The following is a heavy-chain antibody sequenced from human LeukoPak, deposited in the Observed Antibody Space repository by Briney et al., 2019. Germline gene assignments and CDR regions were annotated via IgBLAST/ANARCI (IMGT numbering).Heavy chain of an antibody. CDR2: INHSGST. CDR3: AREGYYYDSSGYYYLANWFDP. CDR1: GGSFSGYY. Sequence: PSETLSLTCAVYGGSFSGYYWSWIRQPPGKGLKWIGEINHSGSTYYNPSLKSRVTISVDTSKNQFSLKLSSVTAADTAVYYCAREGYYYDSSGYYYLANWFDPWGQGTLVTVSS. J-gene: IGHJ5*02. D-gene: IGHD3-22*01. V-gene: IGHV4-34*01.